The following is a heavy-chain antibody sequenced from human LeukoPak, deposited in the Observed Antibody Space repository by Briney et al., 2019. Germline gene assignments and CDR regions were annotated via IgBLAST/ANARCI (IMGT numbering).Heavy chain of an antibody. CDR2: IIPRGGST. V-gene: IGHV1-46*01. D-gene: IGHD3-16*01. CDR1: VYTFTSHY. Sequence: ASVNVSRKASVYTFTSHYLHWVRQAPGQGLEWMGVIIPRGGSTTFPQKFQDRVNLTRDTSPRTVYMDLRGLRSEDTAVYYCAGGGGIIEFFDLWGSGTLVTVSS. J-gene: IGHJ2*01. CDR3: AGGGGIIEFFDL.